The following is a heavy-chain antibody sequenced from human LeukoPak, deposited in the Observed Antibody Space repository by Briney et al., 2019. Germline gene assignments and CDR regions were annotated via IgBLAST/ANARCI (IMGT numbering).Heavy chain of an antibody. Sequence: SGTLSLTCAVSSGSIFSSNWRSWVRQPPGKGLEWIGQIFHSGSTSYSPSLKSRVTISVDKSKNQFSLKLSSVTAADTAMYYCARVSGYDWESFYDYWGQGSLVTVSS. J-gene: IGHJ4*02. CDR3: ARVSGYDWESFYDY. CDR2: IFHSGST. CDR1: SGSIFSSNW. D-gene: IGHD5-12*01. V-gene: IGHV4-4*02.